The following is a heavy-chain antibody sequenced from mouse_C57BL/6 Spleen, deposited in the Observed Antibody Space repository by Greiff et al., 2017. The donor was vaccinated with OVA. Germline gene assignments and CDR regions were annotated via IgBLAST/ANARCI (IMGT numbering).Heavy chain of an antibody. J-gene: IGHJ1*03. Sequence: EVKLEESGGGLVKPGGSLKLSCAASGFTFSDYGMHWVRQAPEKGLEWVAYISSGSSTIYYADTVKGRFTISRDNAKNTLFLQMTSLRSEDTAMYYCARQRLTGTRNWYFDVWGTGTTVTVSS. CDR1: GFTFSDYG. CDR3: ARQRLTGTRNWYFDV. V-gene: IGHV5-17*01. D-gene: IGHD4-1*01. CDR2: ISSGSSTI.